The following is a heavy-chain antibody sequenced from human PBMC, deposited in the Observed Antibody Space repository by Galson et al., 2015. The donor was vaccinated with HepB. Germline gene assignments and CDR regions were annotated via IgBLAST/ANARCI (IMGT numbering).Heavy chain of an antibody. Sequence: SLRLSCAASGFTFSNYGIHWVRQAPGKGLEWVAVISYDGSNKYYADYVKGRFSISRDNSKNTLYLQMNSLRAEDTALYYCAEDPYLYSALAGTMAGFDYWGQGALVTVSS. J-gene: IGHJ4*02. CDR1: GFTFSNYG. D-gene: IGHD6-19*01. CDR2: ISYDGSNK. V-gene: IGHV3-30*18. CDR3: AEDPYLYSALAGTMAGFDY.